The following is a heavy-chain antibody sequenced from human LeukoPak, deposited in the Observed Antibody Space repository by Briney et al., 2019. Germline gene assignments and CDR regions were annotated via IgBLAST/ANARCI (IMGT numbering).Heavy chain of an antibody. J-gene: IGHJ4*02. V-gene: IGHV1-8*01. Sequence: ASVKVSCKASGYTFTSYDINWVRQATGQGLEWMGWMNPNSGNTGYSQKFQGRVTMTRNTSISTAYMELSSLTSEDTAVYYCTRRESVAGTARPSGYWGQGTLVTVSS. CDR3: TRRESVAGTARPSGY. CDR1: GYTFTSYD. CDR2: MNPNSGNT. D-gene: IGHD6-19*01.